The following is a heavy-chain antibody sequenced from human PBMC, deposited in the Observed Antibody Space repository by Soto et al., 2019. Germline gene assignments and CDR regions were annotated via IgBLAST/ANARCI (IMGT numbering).Heavy chain of an antibody. J-gene: IGHJ5*02. D-gene: IGHD3-22*01. Sequence: SETLSLTCTVSGGSISSYYWSWIRQPPGKGLEWIGYIYYSGSTNYNPSLKSRVTISVDTSKNQFSLKLSSVTAADTAVYYCARSDSPGDWFDPWGQGTLVTVSS. CDR2: IYYSGST. V-gene: IGHV4-59*08. CDR1: GGSISSYY. CDR3: ARSDSPGDWFDP.